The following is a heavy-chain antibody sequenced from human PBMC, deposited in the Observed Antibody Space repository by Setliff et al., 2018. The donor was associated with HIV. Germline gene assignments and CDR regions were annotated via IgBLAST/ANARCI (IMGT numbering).Heavy chain of an antibody. CDR2: IIPNSAGT. Sequence: ASVKVSCKASGDTFSSYALSWVRQAPGQGLEWMGRIIPNSAGTNYAQKFQGRVTMTRDTSISTAYMELSRLRSDDTAVYYCMRDPSGYDASGYYPLRWYFDLWGRGTLVTVSS. CDR3: MRDPSGYDASGYYPLRWYFDL. D-gene: IGHD3-22*01. J-gene: IGHJ2*01. CDR1: GDTFSSYA. V-gene: IGHV1-2*06.